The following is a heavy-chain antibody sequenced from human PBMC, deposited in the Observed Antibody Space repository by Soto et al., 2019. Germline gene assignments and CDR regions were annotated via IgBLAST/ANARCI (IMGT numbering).Heavy chain of an antibody. D-gene: IGHD6-25*01. V-gene: IGHV6-1*01. CDR1: GDSVSSNSAA. CDR3: ARDFFEIAAAGPETIYYYYGMDV. Sequence: SQTLSLTCAISGDSVSSNSAAWNWIRQSPSRGLEWLGRTYYRSKWYNDYAVSVKSRITINPDTSKNQFSLQLNSVTPEDTAVYYCARDFFEIAAAGPETIYYYYGMDVWGQGTTVTVSS. J-gene: IGHJ6*02. CDR2: TYYRSKWYN.